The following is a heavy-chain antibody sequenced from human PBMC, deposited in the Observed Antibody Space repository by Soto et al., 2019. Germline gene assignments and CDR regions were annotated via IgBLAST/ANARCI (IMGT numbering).Heavy chain of an antibody. CDR1: GFTFSSYA. Sequence: SLGLSCAASGFTFSSYAMSWVRQAPGKGLEWVSAISGSGGSTYYADSVKGRFTISRDNSKNTLYLQMNSLRAEDKAVYYCARAGASSSTGQYFDYWGQGTLVTVSS. J-gene: IGHJ4*02. D-gene: IGHD6-6*01. CDR2: ISGSGGST. CDR3: ARAGASSSTGQYFDY. V-gene: IGHV3-23*01.